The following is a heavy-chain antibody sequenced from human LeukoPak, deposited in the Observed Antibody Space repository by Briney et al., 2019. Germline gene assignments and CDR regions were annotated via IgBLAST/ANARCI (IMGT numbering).Heavy chain of an antibody. CDR3: ARARFMITFGGVNDAFDI. Sequence: SETLSLTCTVSGGSISSGSYYWSWIRQPAGKGLEWIGRIYTSGSTNYNPSLKSRVTISVDTSKNQFSLKLSSVTAADTAVYYRARARFMITFGGVNDAFDIWGQGTMVTVSS. V-gene: IGHV4-61*02. D-gene: IGHD3-16*01. CDR1: GGSISSGSYY. J-gene: IGHJ3*02. CDR2: IYTSGST.